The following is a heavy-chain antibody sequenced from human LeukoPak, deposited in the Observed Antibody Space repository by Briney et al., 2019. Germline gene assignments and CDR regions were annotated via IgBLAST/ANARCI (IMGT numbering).Heavy chain of an antibody. CDR1: GFTFSSYS. Sequence: PGGSLRLSCAASGFTFSSYSMNWVRQAPGKGLEWVSYISSSSSTIYYADSVKGRFINSRDNAKNSLYLQMNSLRAEDTAVYYCARVLDDFWSGYYTSVFDYWGQGTLVTVSS. V-gene: IGHV3-48*01. D-gene: IGHD3-3*01. J-gene: IGHJ4*02. CDR3: ARVLDDFWSGYYTSVFDY. CDR2: ISSSSSTI.